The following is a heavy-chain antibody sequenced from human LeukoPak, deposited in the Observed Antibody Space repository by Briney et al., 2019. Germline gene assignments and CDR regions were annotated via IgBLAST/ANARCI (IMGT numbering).Heavy chain of an antibody. CDR3: AKAYSSSWYVRLFDY. CDR2: ISGSGGST. J-gene: IGHJ4*02. V-gene: IGHV3-23*01. CDR1: GFTFSSYA. D-gene: IGHD6-13*01. Sequence: GGSLRLSCAASGFTFSSYAMSWVRQAPGKGLEWVSAISGSGGSTYYADSVKGRFTISRDNSKNTLYLQMNSLRAEDTAVYYCAKAYSSSWYVRLFDYWGQGTLVAVSS.